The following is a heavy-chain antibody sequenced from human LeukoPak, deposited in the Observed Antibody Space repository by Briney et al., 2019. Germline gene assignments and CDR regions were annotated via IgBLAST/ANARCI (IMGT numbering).Heavy chain of an antibody. J-gene: IGHJ4*02. CDR1: GFTFSSYG. D-gene: IGHD2/OR15-2a*01. CDR2: ISGSDGTT. V-gene: IGHV3-23*01. Sequence: GGTLGLSCAASGFTFSSYGMSWVRQAPGKGLEWVSAISGSDGTTYYADSVKGRFTISKDNSKNTLYLQMNGLRAEDTAVYYCAKDSAKKYDDYWGQGTLVTVSS. CDR3: AKDSAKKYDDY.